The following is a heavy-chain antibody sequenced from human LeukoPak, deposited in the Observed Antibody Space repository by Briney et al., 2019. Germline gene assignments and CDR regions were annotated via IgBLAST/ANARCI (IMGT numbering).Heavy chain of an antibody. CDR2: ISSSSNSI. J-gene: IGHJ4*02. CDR1: GFTFSHYN. CDR3: AREITFDY. D-gene: IGHD5-24*01. Sequence: GGSLRLSCAASGFTFSHYNMNWVRQAPGKGLEWVSFISSSSNSIYYADSVKGRFTISRDNAKNSLYLQMNSLSAEDTAVYFCAREITFDYWGQGTLVTVSS. V-gene: IGHV3-21*01.